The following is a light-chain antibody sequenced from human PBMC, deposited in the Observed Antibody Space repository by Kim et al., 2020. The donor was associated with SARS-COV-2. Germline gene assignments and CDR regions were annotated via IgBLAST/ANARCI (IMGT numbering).Light chain of an antibody. V-gene: IGLV2-23*02. J-gene: IGLJ3*02. CDR3: CSYGGSDNLV. Sequence: QSALTQPASVSGSPGQSITISCTGTSSDIGNYNLVSWYQQHPGKAPKLMIFEVSRRPSGDSARFSGSKSGNTASLTISGLQPEDEADYYCCSYGGSDNLVFGGGTKVTVL. CDR1: SSDIGNYNL. CDR2: EVS.